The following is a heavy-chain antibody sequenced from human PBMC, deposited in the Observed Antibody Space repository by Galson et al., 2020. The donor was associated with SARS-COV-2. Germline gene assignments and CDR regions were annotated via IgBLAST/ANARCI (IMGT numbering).Heavy chain of an antibody. J-gene: IGHJ4*02. CDR1: GFTFSSYA. CDR2: IKTSGEDT. CDR3: AKDPESGSRGYFNC. V-gene: IGHV3-23*01. Sequence: GGSLRLSCEASGFTFSSYAMSWVRQAPGKGLEWVSAIKTSGEDTFYADSVKGRFTISRDDSKNTLFLQMNSLRVEDTAVYYCAKDPESGSRGYFNCWGRGTLVTVSS. D-gene: IGHD6-25*01.